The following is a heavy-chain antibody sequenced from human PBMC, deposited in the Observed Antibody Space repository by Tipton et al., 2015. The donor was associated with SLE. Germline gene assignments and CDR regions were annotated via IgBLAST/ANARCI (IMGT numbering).Heavy chain of an antibody. CDR1: GYTFSDYD. CDR3: ARDRIGGGLPWYFDL. J-gene: IGHJ2*01. V-gene: IGHV1-69*13. D-gene: IGHD3-16*01. Sequence: QLVQSGAEVKKPGASVKVSCKASGYTFSDYDINWVRQAAGQGLEWMGGIIPSFQSANYAQKFQGRVTITADESTSTASMELRSLKSEDTAIYYCARDRIGGGLPWYFDLWGRGTLITVSS. CDR2: IIPSFQSA.